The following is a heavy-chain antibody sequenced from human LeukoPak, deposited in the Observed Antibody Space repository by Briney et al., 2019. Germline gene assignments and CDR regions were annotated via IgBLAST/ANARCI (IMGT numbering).Heavy chain of an antibody. CDR2: MNPNTANT. Sequence: ASVTVSFKGSVYPFTSYDINWVRQATGQGLEWVGWMNPNTANTAYAQKFQGRVTMTRDASISTAYMELSSLRSEDTAVYYCAIGRVSTPNWFDPWGQGTLVTVSS. J-gene: IGHJ5*02. D-gene: IGHD6-13*01. CDR1: VYPFTSYD. V-gene: IGHV1-8*01. CDR3: AIGRVSTPNWFDP.